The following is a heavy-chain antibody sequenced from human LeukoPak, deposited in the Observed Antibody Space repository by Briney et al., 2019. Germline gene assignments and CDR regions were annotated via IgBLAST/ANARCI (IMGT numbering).Heavy chain of an antibody. CDR2: IKQDGSEK. D-gene: IGHD4-11*01. J-gene: IGHJ4*02. Sequence: GGSLRLSCVASGFTFSSYWMSWVRQAPGKGLEWVANIKQDGSEKYYVDSVKGRYTISRDNAKNSLYLQMNSLGAEDTAVYYCARDRDSNWYPYHDHWSQGTLVSVSS. CDR3: ARDRDSNWYPYHDH. V-gene: IGHV3-7*03. CDR1: GFTFSSYW.